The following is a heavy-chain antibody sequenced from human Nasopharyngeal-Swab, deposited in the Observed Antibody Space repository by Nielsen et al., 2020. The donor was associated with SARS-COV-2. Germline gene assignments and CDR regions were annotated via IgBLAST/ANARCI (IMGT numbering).Heavy chain of an antibody. Sequence: WVRQAPGQGLEWLGWISTYNGNTNYAQKLQGRVTMTTDTSTSTAYMELSSLRSEDTAVYYCARDGYSSGLGYWGQGTLVTVSS. J-gene: IGHJ4*02. CDR2: ISTYNGNT. V-gene: IGHV1-18*01. D-gene: IGHD6-19*01. CDR3: ARDGYSSGLGY.